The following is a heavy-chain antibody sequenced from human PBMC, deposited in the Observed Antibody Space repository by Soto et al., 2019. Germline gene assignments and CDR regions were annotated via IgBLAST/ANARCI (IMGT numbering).Heavy chain of an antibody. Sequence: QVQLVESGGGVVQPGRSLRLSCAASGFTFSSYGMHWVRQAPGKGLEWVAVIWYDGSNKYYADSVKGRFTISRDNSKNTLSLQMNSLRAEDTAVYYCARDGSSGYFDGLPRPHYYYYGMDVWGQGTTVTVSS. J-gene: IGHJ6*02. CDR3: ARDGSSGYFDGLPRPHYYYYGMDV. CDR1: GFTFSSYG. CDR2: IWYDGSNK. V-gene: IGHV3-33*01. D-gene: IGHD3-9*01.